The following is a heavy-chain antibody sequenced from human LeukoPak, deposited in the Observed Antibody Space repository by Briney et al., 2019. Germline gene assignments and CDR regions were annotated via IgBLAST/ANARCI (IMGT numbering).Heavy chain of an antibody. D-gene: IGHD6-19*01. CDR2: ISYDGSNK. Sequence: PGGSLRLSCAASGFTFSSYAMHWVRQAPGKRQEGVAVISYDGSNKYYADSVKGRFTISRDNSKNTLYLQMNSLRAEDTAVYYCARDRDSSGWYDYWGQGTLVTVSS. CDR1: GFTFSSYA. CDR3: ARDRDSSGWYDY. V-gene: IGHV3-30-3*01. J-gene: IGHJ4*02.